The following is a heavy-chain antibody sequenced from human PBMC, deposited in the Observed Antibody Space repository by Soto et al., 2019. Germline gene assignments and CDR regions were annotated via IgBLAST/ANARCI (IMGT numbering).Heavy chain of an antibody. CDR2: ISSSSTI. J-gene: IGHJ6*02. V-gene: IGHV3-48*02. D-gene: IGHD6-13*01. CDR1: GFTFSSYS. Sequence: GGSLRLSCAASGFTFSSYSMNWVRQAPGKGLEWVSYISSSSTIYYADSVKGRFTISRDNAKNSLYLQMNSLRDEDTAVYYCARDNRIAAEWDNYYYYGMDVWGQGTTVTVSS. CDR3: ARDNRIAAEWDNYYYYGMDV.